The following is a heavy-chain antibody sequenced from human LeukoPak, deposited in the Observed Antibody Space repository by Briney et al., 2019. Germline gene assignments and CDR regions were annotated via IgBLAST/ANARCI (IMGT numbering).Heavy chain of an antibody. Sequence: GGSLRLSCAASGFTFSSYAMSWVRQAPGKGLEWVSAISGSGGSTYYADSEKGRFTISRDNSKNTLYLQMNSLRAEDTAVYYCATSVYCSGGSCYYHFDYWGQGTLVTVSS. CDR3: ATSVYCSGGSCYYHFDY. CDR1: GFTFSSYA. D-gene: IGHD2-15*01. V-gene: IGHV3-23*01. CDR2: ISGSGGST. J-gene: IGHJ4*02.